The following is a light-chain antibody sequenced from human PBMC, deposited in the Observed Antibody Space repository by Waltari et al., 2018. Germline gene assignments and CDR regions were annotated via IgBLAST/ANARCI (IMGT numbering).Light chain of an antibody. V-gene: IGKV1-16*02. CDR3: QQYKTYPLT. Sequence: DTQMTQSPSSLSASVGDRVTITCRASQEISNYLAWFQQKPWKAPKSLILAASILQSGVPSKFSGSGSGTDFTLTISSLQPEDFATYYCQQYKTYPLTFGGGTKVEIK. J-gene: IGKJ4*01. CDR2: AAS. CDR1: QEISNY.